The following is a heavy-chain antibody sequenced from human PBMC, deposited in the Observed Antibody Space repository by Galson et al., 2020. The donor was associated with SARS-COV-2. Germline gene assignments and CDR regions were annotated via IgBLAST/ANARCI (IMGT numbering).Heavy chain of an antibody. CDR2: IKNRGDTI. CDR3: ARESWGSLDT. J-gene: IGHJ5*02. Sequence: GGSLRLSCAASAFTFSDAHMTWIRQAPGKGLEWISYIKNRGDTIYYADSVKGRFTISRDNTKNLLYLQMNSLRVEDTAMYYCARESWGSLDTWGQGTLVTVST. V-gene: IGHV3-11*01. CDR1: AFTFSDAH. D-gene: IGHD3-16*01.